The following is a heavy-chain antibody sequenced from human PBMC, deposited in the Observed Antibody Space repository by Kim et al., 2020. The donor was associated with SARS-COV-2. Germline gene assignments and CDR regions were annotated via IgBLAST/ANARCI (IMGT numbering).Heavy chain of an antibody. CDR2: ISWNSGSI. D-gene: IGHD6-13*01. CDR1: GFTFDDYA. CDR3: AKGNVGPLWYERRELDY. J-gene: IGHJ4*02. Sequence: GGSLRLSCAASGFTFDDYAMHWVRQAPGKGLEWVSGISWNSGSIGYADSVKGRFTISRDNAKNSLYLQMNSLRAEDTALYYCAKGNVGPLWYERRELDYWGQGTLVTVSS. V-gene: IGHV3-9*01.